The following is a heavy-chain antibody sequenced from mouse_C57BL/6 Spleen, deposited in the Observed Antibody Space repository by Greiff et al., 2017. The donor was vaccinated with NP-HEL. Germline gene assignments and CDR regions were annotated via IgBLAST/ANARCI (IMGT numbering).Heavy chain of an antibody. CDR2: ISSGSSTI. CDR3: ANNYDVGFAY. D-gene: IGHD2-4*01. J-gene: IGHJ3*01. CDR1: GFTFSDYG. V-gene: IGHV5-17*01. Sequence: EVQLVESGGGLVKPGGSLKLSCAASGFTFSDYGMHWVRQAPEKGLEWVAYISSGSSTIYYADKVKGRFTISRDNAKNTLFQQMTRLRSEDTAMYYCANNYDVGFAYWGQGTLVTVSA.